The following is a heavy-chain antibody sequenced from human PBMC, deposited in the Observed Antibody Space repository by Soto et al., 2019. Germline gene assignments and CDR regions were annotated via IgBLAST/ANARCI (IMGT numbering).Heavy chain of an antibody. CDR3: ARDQGIPYCGGDCYPDWYFDR. CDR1: GYTFTNYA. CDR2: LNPGNGNT. D-gene: IGHD2-21*01. V-gene: IGHV1-3*01. Sequence: GASVKVSCKASGYTFTNYAIHWVRQAPGQRLEWMGWLNPGNGNTKYPQKFQGRVTITRDTSASTAYMFLSSLRSEDTAVYYCARDQGIPYCGGDCYPDWYFDRWGRGTLVTLSS. J-gene: IGHJ2*01.